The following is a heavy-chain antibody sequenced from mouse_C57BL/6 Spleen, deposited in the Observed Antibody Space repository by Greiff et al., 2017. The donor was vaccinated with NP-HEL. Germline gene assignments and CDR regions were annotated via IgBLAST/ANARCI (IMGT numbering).Heavy chain of an antibody. V-gene: IGHV1-55*01. CDR1: GYTFTSYW. D-gene: IGHD2-4*01. J-gene: IGHJ4*01. CDR2: IYPGSGST. CDR3: AREVDYDYDVRAMDY. Sequence: VQLKQPGAELVKPGASVKMSCKASGYTFTSYWITWVKQRPGQGLEWIGDIYPGSGSTNYNEKFKSKATLTVDTSSSTAYMQLSSLTSEDSAVYYCAREVDYDYDVRAMDYWGQGTSVTVSS.